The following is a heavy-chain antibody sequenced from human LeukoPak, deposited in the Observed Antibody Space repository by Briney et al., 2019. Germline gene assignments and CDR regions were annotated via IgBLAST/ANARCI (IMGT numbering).Heavy chain of an antibody. CDR2: IIPIFGTA. Sequence: SVKVSCKASGYTFTSYDINWVRQATGQGLEWMGGIIPIFGTANYAQKFQGRVTITTDESTSTAYMELSSLRSEDTAVYYCARLAVTELEPTDYWGQGTLVTVSS. CDR1: GYTFTSYD. D-gene: IGHD1-1*01. J-gene: IGHJ4*02. V-gene: IGHV1-69*05. CDR3: ARLAVTELEPTDY.